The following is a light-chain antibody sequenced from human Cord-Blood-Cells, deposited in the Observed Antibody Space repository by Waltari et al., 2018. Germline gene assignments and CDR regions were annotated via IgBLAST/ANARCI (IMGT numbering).Light chain of an antibody. Sequence: DIVMTQSPDSLAVSLGERATINCKSSQSVLYSSNNKNYLAWYQQNPGQPPKLLIYWASTRESGVPDRFSGSGSGTDFTLTISSLQAEDVAVYYCQQYCSTPMYTFGQGTKLEIK. CDR3: QQYCSTPMYT. CDR2: WAS. J-gene: IGKJ2*01. V-gene: IGKV4-1*01. CDR1: QSVLYSSNNKNY.